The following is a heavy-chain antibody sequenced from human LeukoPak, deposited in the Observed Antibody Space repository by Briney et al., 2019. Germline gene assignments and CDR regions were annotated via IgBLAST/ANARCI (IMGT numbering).Heavy chain of an antibody. CDR1: GFTFSSYS. D-gene: IGHD3-10*01. V-gene: IGHV3-21*01. J-gene: IGHJ4*02. Sequence: GGSLRLSCAASGFTFSSYSMNWVRQAPGKGLEWVSSISSSSSYIYYADSVKGRFTISRDNAKNSLYLQMNSLRAEDTAVYYCARDRGVPGYFDYWGQGTLVTVSS. CDR2: ISSSSSYI. CDR3: ARDRGVPGYFDY.